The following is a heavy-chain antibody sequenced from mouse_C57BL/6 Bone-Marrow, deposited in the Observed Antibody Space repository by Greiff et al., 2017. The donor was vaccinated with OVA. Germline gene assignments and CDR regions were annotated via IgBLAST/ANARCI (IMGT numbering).Heavy chain of an antibody. CDR2: INPSNGGT. V-gene: IGHV1-53*01. CDR3: ARHGSSHWYFDV. Sequence: QVQLQQPGTELVKPGASVKLSCKASGYTFTSYWMHWVKQRPGRGLEWIGNINPSNGGTNYNEKFKSKATLTVDKSSSTAYMQLSSLTSEDSAVYYCARHGSSHWYFDVWGTGTTVTVSS. D-gene: IGHD1-1*01. CDR1: GYTFTSYW. J-gene: IGHJ1*03.